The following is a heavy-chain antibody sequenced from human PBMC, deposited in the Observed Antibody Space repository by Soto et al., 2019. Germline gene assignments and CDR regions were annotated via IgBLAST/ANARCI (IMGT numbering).Heavy chain of an antibody. CDR2: ISGSGGST. D-gene: IGHD6-19*01. CDR3: AKNRDSSGWYHGGYFDY. Sequence: GGSLRLSCAASGFTFSSYAMSWVRQAPGKGLEWVSAISGSGGSTYYADSVKGRFTISRDNSKNTRYLQMNSLRAEDTAVYYCAKNRDSSGWYHGGYFDYWGQGTLVTVSS. CDR1: GFTFSSYA. V-gene: IGHV3-23*01. J-gene: IGHJ4*02.